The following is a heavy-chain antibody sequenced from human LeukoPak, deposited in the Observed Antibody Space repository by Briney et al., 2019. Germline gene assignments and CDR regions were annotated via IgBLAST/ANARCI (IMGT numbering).Heavy chain of an antibody. D-gene: IGHD3-10*01. J-gene: IGHJ6*02. CDR1: GFTFSIYG. CDR2: ISYDGSNK. V-gene: IGHV3-30*18. Sequence: GRSLRLSCAASGFTFSIYGMHCVRQAPGKGMEWVAVISYDGSNKYYADSVKGRFTISRDNSKNTLYLQMNSLRAEDTAVYYCAKEFGAMVRGVITNYYYYGMDVWGQGTTVTVSS. CDR3: AKEFGAMVRGVITNYYYYGMDV.